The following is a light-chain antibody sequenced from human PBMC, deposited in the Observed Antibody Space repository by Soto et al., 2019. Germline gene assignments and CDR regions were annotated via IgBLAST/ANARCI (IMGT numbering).Light chain of an antibody. Sequence: AIQVTQSPSSLSASVGDRVTITCRASQAIRGALAWYQQKPGKPPKLLIYDVSSLESGVPSRFSGSGSGTEFTLTISSLQPEDFGTYCCQQFLSYPITFGHGTRLEIK. J-gene: IGKJ5*01. CDR2: DVS. CDR3: QQFLSYPIT. V-gene: IGKV1-13*02. CDR1: QAIRGA.